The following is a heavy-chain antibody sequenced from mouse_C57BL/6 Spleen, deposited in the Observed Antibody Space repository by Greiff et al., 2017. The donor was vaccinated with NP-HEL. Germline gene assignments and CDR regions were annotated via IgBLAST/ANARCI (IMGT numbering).Heavy chain of an antibody. CDR1: GYTFTGYW. CDR2: ILPGSGST. Sequence: QVQLQQSGAELMKPGASVKLSCKATGYTFTGYWIEWVKQRPGHGLEWIGEILPGSGSTNYNEKFKGKATFTADTSSNTAYMQLSSLTTEDSAIYYCARGAYDYDFFAYWGQGTLVTVSA. CDR3: ARGAYDYDFFAY. J-gene: IGHJ3*01. D-gene: IGHD2-4*01. V-gene: IGHV1-9*01.